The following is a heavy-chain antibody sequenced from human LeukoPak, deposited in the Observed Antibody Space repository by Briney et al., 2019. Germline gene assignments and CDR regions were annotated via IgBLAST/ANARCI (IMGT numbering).Heavy chain of an antibody. J-gene: IGHJ4*02. CDR3: AWEDYDILTGYRYYYDY. D-gene: IGHD3-9*01. CDR2: IYYSGST. V-gene: IGHV4-39*01. Sequence: SETLSLTCTVSGGSISSSSYYWGWVRQPPGKGLEWIGSIYYSGSTYYNTSLKSRVKISVDTSKNQFSLKVSSVTAADTAVYYCAWEDYDILTGYRYYYDYRGGGTLVTVSS. CDR1: GGSISSSSYY.